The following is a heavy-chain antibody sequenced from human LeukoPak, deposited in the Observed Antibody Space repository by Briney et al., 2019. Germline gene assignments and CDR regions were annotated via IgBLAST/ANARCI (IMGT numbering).Heavy chain of an antibody. CDR2: ISGSGGST. CDR3: AKDGRPRSYFQH. V-gene: IGHV3-23*01. CDR1: GFTFSSYA. Sequence: GGSLRLSCAASGFTFSSYAMSWVRQAPGKGLEWVSAISGSGGSTYYADSVKGRFTISRDNSKSTLYLQMNSLRAEDTAVYYCAKDGRPRSYFQHWGQGTLVTVSS. J-gene: IGHJ1*01.